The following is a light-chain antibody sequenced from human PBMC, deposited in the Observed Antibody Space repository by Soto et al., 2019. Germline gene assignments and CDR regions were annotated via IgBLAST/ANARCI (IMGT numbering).Light chain of an antibody. CDR1: SGSIASNY. V-gene: IGLV6-57*01. Sequence: NFMLTQPHSVSVSPGKTVIISCTRSSGSIASNYVQWYQQRPGSSPTTVIYEDNQRPSGVPDRFSGSIDSSSNSASLTISGLETEDEADYYCPSYDGTNEVFGGGTKLTVL. J-gene: IGLJ3*02. CDR3: PSYDGTNEV. CDR2: EDN.